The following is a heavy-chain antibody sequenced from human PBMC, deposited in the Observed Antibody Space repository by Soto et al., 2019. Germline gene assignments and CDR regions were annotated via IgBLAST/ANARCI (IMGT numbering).Heavy chain of an antibody. D-gene: IGHD6-13*01. CDR3: ARDGPSGIAAAHELDY. J-gene: IGHJ4*02. Sequence: QVQLVQSGAEVKKPGASVKVSCKASGYTFTSYYMHWVRQAPGQGLEWMGIINPSGGSTSYAQKFQGRVTMTRDTSTSTVYMELSSLRSEDTAVYYCARDGPSGIAAAHELDYWGQGTLVTVSS. CDR2: INPSGGST. V-gene: IGHV1-46*01. CDR1: GYTFTSYY.